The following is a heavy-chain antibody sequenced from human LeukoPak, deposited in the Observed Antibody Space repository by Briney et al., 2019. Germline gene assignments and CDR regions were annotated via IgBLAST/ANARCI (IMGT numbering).Heavy chain of an antibody. V-gene: IGHV4-59*01. CDR3: ARDPGSRFGGLTIGAFRYGMDV. Sequence: PSETLSLTCTVSGGSISSYYWSWIRQPPGKGLEWIGYIYYSGSTNYNPSLKSRVTISVDTSKNQFSLKLSSVTAADTAVYYCARDPGSRFGGLTIGAFRYGMDVWGQGTTVTVSS. J-gene: IGHJ6*02. CDR1: GGSISSYY. CDR2: IYYSGST. D-gene: IGHD3-10*01.